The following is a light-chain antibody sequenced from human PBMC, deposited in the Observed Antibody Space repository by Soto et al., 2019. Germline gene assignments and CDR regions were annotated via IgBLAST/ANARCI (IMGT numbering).Light chain of an antibody. V-gene: IGKV3-20*01. J-gene: IGKJ1*01. CDR3: QHYGSTPTT. CDR2: GAS. CDR1: QSVSGS. Sequence: EIVLTQSPAILSLSPGEKATLSCRASQSVSGSLGWYQQKPGQAPRLLIYGASSRATGIPDRFRGGGSGTDYTLTISRLEPEDFAVYYCQHYGSTPTTFGQGTKVVI.